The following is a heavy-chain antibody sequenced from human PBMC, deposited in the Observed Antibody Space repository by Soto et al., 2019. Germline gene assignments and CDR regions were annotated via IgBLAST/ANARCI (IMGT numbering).Heavy chain of an antibody. J-gene: IGHJ6*03. Sequence: YIMKWVGQSKGKELEWMGWMNPNSGNTGYAQKFQGRVTMTRNTSISTAYMELSSLRSEDTAVYYCARGLKGYCSSTSCYAFGGLDYYYYYMDVWGKGTTVTVS. CDR2: MNPNSGNT. V-gene: IGHV1-8*01. CDR3: ARGLKGYCSSTSCYAFGGLDYYYYYMDV. D-gene: IGHD2-2*01. CDR1: YI.